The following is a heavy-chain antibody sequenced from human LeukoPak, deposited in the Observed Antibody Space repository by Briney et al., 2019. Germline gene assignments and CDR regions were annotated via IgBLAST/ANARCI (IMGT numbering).Heavy chain of an antibody. CDR1: GFTFSSYG. D-gene: IGHD2-15*01. CDR2: IWFDGNNK. Sequence: PGGSLRLSCAASGFTFSSYGVHWVRQAPGKGLEWVAVIWFDGNNKYYADSVKGRFTISRDNSKNTVSLQMNSLRAEDTAVYYCARDIAGRTSWSSGGVMDYWGQGTLVTVSS. V-gene: IGHV3-33*01. J-gene: IGHJ4*02. CDR3: ARDIAGRTSWSSGGVMDY.